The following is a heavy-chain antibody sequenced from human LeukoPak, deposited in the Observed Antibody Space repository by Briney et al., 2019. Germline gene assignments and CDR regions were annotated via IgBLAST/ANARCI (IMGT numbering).Heavy chain of an antibody. J-gene: IGHJ4*02. CDR2: INSDGSST. Sequence: GWSLILSCAAAGFTFSSYWMHWVRLAPGKGLVLVSRINSDGSSTSYADSVKGRFTISSDNAKNSLYLQRNSLRSEAATDYYGARSGGFGEEGFDSWGQGTLVTVSS. D-gene: IGHD3-10*01. V-gene: IGHV3-74*01. CDR3: ARSGGFGEEGFDS. CDR1: GFTFSSYW.